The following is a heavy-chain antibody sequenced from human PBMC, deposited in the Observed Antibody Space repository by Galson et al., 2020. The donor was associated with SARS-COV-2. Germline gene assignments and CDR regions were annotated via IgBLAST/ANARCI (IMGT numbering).Heavy chain of an antibody. J-gene: IGHJ4*02. CDR1: GVSISSSRYH. Sequence: SETLSLTCTVSGVSISSSRYHWGRNRQPPGKGWEWIVSIDYSGSTYYNPSLKSRVTITVDTSKNQFSLKLSSVTAADTAVYYCARPERGYSYGSVDYWGQGTLVTVSS. D-gene: IGHD5-18*01. CDR3: ARPERGYSYGSVDY. V-gene: IGHV4-39*01. CDR2: IDYSGST.